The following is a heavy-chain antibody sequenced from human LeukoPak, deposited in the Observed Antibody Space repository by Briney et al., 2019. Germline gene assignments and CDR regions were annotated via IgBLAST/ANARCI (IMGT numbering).Heavy chain of an antibody. CDR1: GGSFSGYY. V-gene: IGHV4-34*01. CDR3: ATENYGMDV. CDR2: INHSGST. Sequence: SETLSLTCAVYGGSFSGYYWSWIRQPPGKGLEWIGEINHSGSTNYNPSLKSRVTISVDTSKNQFSLKLSSVTAADTAVYYCATENYGMDVWGQGTTVTVSS. J-gene: IGHJ6*02.